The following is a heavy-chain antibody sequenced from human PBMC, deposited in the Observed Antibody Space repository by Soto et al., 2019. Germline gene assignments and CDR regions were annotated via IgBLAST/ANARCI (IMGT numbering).Heavy chain of an antibody. CDR2: ISAHNGDT. D-gene: IGHD2-2*01. CDR3: ARDRGIHCSSAACYPRGMDV. V-gene: IGHV1-18*04. Sequence: QVQLVQSGAEVKKPGASVKVSCKASGYTFPTYGINWVRQAPGQGRGWMGWISAHNGDTKYAQSLQGRVTMTTDTSTSTAYMELWSLRSDDTAIYYCARDRGIHCSSAACYPRGMDVWGQGTTVTVS. J-gene: IGHJ6*02. CDR1: GYTFPTYG.